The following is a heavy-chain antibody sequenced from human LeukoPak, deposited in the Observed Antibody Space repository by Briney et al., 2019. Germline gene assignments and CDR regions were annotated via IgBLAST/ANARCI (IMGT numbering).Heavy chain of an antibody. CDR1: GFTFSDCY. J-gene: IGHJ4*02. Sequence: GGSLRLSCAASGFTFSDCYMSWIRQAPGKGLEWLSYISSSGSTIHYADSVKGRFTISRDNAKNSLYLQMNSLRAEDTAVYYCARGGGYGSGSLYYFNSWGQGTLVTVSS. V-gene: IGHV3-11*01. D-gene: IGHD3-10*01. CDR3: ARGGGYGSGSLYYFNS. CDR2: ISSSGSTI.